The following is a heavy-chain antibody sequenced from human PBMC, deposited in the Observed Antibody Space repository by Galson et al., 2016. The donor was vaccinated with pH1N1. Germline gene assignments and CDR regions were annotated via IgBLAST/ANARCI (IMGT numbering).Heavy chain of an antibody. V-gene: IGHV4-61*01. J-gene: IGHJ4*02. D-gene: IGHD2-8*02. CDR1: GGSVSSGHYY. Sequence: ETLSLTCNVSGGSVSSGHYYWSWIRQFPGKGLEWIGYSFYSGTTKYNPSPENRVVISLDTSKNQFSLKLTSVTAADTAVYFCARSYCSGIVCYDLDASDAYWGQGILVTVSS. CDR3: ARSYCSGIVCYDLDASDAY. CDR2: SFYSGTT.